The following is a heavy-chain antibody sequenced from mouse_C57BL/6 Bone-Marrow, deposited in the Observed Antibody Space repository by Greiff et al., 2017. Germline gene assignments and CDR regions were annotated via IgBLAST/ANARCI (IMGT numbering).Heavy chain of an antibody. Sequence: QVQLKQPGAELVRPGSSVKLSCKASGYTFTSYWMHWVKQRPIQGLEWIGNIDPSDSETHYNQKFKDKATLTVDKSSSTAYMQLSSLTSEDSAVYYCARYHYGNYYFDYWGQGTTLTVSS. CDR3: ARYHYGNYYFDY. J-gene: IGHJ2*01. CDR1: GYTFTSYW. D-gene: IGHD2-1*01. CDR2: IDPSDSET. V-gene: IGHV1-52*01.